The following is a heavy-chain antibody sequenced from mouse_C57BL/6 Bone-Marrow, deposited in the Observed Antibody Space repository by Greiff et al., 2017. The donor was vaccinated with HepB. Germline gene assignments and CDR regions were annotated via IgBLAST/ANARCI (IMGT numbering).Heavy chain of an antibody. D-gene: IGHD2-2*01. CDR3: AMVTTRAWFAY. Sequence: VKLQQPGAELVKPGASVKVSCKASGYTFTSYWMHWVKQRPGQGLEWIGRIHPSDSDTNYNQKFKGKATLTVDKSSSTAYMQLSSLTSEDSAVYYCAMVTTRAWFAYWGQGTLVTVSA. CDR2: IHPSDSDT. V-gene: IGHV1-74*01. J-gene: IGHJ3*01. CDR1: GYTFTSYW.